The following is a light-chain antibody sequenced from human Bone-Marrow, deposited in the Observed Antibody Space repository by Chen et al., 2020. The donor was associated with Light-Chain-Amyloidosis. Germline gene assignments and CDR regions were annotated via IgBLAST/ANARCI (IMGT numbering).Light chain of an antibody. V-gene: IGKV1-13*02. CDR1: QDINSA. CDR3: QHYDLYSSLT. J-gene: IGKJ4*01. CDR2: DAS. Sequence: AIQMTQSPSSLSVSVGDRVTITCRASQDINSALVWYQQKRGKAPKLLIYDASTLQSGAPSRFSGSGSGTEFTLTINSLQPDDFATYYCQHYDLYSSLTFGGGTKVEIK.